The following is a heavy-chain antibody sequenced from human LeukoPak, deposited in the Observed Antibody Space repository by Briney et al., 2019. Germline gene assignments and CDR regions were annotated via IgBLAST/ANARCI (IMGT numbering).Heavy chain of an antibody. CDR2: IYPNSGGT. CDR1: GYTFTGYY. CDR3: ARGSRPGVVNHDAFDI. D-gene: IGHD3-3*01. V-gene: IGHV1-2*02. Sequence: AALQVTCKVSGYTFTGYYIHWVRQPPAQGLEWVGFIYPNSGGTNYAQKFQGRVTMTRDTSISTAYMELSSLRSDDPAVYYCARGSRPGVVNHDAFDIWGQGTMVTVSS. J-gene: IGHJ3*02.